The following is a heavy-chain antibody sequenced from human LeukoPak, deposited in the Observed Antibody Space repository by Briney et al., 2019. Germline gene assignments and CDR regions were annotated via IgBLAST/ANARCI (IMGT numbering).Heavy chain of an antibody. CDR3: ARGGGAAAASGWFDP. Sequence: ASVKVSCKASGYSFTSHYMHWVRQAPGQGLEWMGWINPNSGGTNYAQKFQGRVTMTRDTSTSTVYMELSSLRSEDTAVYYCARGGGAAAASGWFDPWGQGTLVTVSS. CDR2: INPNSGGT. D-gene: IGHD6-13*01. J-gene: IGHJ5*02. CDR1: GYSFTSHY. V-gene: IGHV1-2*02.